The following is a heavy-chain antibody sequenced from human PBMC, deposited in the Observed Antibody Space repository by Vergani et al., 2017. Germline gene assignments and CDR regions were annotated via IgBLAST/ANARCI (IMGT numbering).Heavy chain of an antibody. J-gene: IGHJ5*02. Sequence: QVQLVQSGAEVKKPGASVKVSCKASGYTFTSYYMHWVRQAPGQGLEWMGIINPSGGSTSYAQKLQGRVTMTTDTSTSTAYMELRSLRSDDTAVYYCARKGIYYYGSGSYSWFDPWGQGTLVTVSS. V-gene: IGHV1-46*01. CDR1: GYTFTSYY. D-gene: IGHD3-10*01. CDR2: INPSGGST. CDR3: ARKGIYYYGSGSYSWFDP.